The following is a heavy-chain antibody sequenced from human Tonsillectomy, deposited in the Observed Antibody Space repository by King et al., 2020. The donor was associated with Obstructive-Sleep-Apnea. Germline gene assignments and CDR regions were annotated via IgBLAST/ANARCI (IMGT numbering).Heavy chain of an antibody. Sequence: VQLVESGGGLVQPGGSLRLSCAASGFTFSSYAMSWVRQAPGKGLEWVSAISGIGGSTYYADSVKGRFTISRDNSKNTLYLQMNSLRAEDTAVYYCAKTPRSGAYYYYYGMDVWGQGTTVTVSS. CDR2: ISGIGGST. CDR1: GFTFSSYA. CDR3: AKTPRSGAYYYYYGMDV. D-gene: IGHD3-10*01. J-gene: IGHJ6*02. V-gene: IGHV3-23*04.